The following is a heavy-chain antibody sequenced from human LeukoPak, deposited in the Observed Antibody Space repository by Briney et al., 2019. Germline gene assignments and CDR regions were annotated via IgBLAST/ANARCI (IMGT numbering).Heavy chain of an antibody. CDR3: ARVLITMVRGVTEDYNWFDP. J-gene: IGHJ5*02. Sequence: ASVKVSCKASGYTFTSYGISWVRQAPGQGLEWMGWISAYNGNTNYAQKLQGRVTMTTDTSTSTAYMELRSLRSDDTAVYYCARVLITMVRGVTEDYNWFDPWGQGTLVTASS. CDR2: ISAYNGNT. D-gene: IGHD3-10*01. CDR1: GYTFTSYG. V-gene: IGHV1-18*01.